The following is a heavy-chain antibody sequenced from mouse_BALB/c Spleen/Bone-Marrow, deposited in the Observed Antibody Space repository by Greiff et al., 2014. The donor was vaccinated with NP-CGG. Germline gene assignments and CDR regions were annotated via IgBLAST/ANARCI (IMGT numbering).Heavy chain of an antibody. Sequence: VQVEESGAELAKPGASVKMSCKASGYTFTSYWMHWVKQRPGQGLEWIGYINPSTGYTEYNQKFKDKATLTADKSSSTAYMQLSSLTSEDSAVYYCARPAYYYGCSYCAMDYWGQGTSVTVSS. V-gene: IGHV1-7*01. CDR2: INPSTGYT. D-gene: IGHD1-1*01. J-gene: IGHJ4*01. CDR3: ARPAYYYGCSYCAMDY. CDR1: GYTFTSYW.